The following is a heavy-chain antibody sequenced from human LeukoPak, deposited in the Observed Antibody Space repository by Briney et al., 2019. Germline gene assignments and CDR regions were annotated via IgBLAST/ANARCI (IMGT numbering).Heavy chain of an antibody. V-gene: IGHV1-3*01. CDR1: GYTFTSYA. D-gene: IGHD1-26*01. J-gene: IGHJ4*02. CDR3: ARDRWWEPTDFSFNY. CDR2: INAGNGNT. Sequence: ASVKVSCKASGYTFTSYAMHWVRQAPGQRLEWMGWINAGNGNTKYSQKFQGRVTITRDTSASTAYMELSSLRSEDTAVYYCARDRWWEPTDFSFNYWGQGTLVTVSS.